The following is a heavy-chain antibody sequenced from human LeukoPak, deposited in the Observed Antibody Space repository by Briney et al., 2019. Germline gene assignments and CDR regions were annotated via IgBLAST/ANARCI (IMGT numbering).Heavy chain of an antibody. J-gene: IGHJ5*02. V-gene: IGHV4-34*01. D-gene: IGHD1-26*01. CDR1: GGSFSGYY. Sequence: PSETLSLTCAVYGGSFSGYYWSWIRQPPGKGLEWIGEINHSGSTNYNPSLKSRVTISVDTSKNQFSLKLSSVTAADTAVYYCARGVGATTPYNWFDPWGQGTLVTVSS. CDR3: ARGVGATTPYNWFDP. CDR2: INHSGST.